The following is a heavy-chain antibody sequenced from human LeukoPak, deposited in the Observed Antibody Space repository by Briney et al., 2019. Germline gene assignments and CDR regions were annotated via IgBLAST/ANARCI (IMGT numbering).Heavy chain of an antibody. J-gene: IGHJ4*02. CDR3: ARITRGYSYGLLPY. Sequence: SETLSLTCTVSGASIISSSYYWVWIRQPPGKGLEWIGTFYYSGNTYYKPSLKSRVTISVDTRKKQISLRLSSVTAADTAVYYCARITRGYSYGLLPYWGQGTLVTVSS. D-gene: IGHD5-18*01. CDR1: GASIISSSYY. CDR2: FYYSGNT. V-gene: IGHV4-39*01.